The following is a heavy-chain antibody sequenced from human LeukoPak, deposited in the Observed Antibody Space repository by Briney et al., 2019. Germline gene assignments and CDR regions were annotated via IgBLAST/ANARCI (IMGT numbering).Heavy chain of an antibody. V-gene: IGHV3-30*18. D-gene: IGHD4-17*01. CDR3: AKDQSDYAGYYFDY. CDR1: GFTFSSYA. Sequence: GGSLRLSCAASGFTFSSYAMHWVRQAPGKGLEWVAIISYDGSNKFYADSVKGRFTISRDNTKNTLFLQMDSLRAEDTAVYYCAKDQSDYAGYYFDYWGQGTLDSVSS. CDR2: ISYDGSNK. J-gene: IGHJ4*02.